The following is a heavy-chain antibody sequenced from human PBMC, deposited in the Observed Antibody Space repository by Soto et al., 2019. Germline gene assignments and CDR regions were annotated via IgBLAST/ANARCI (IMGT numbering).Heavy chain of an antibody. CDR2: IDPSDSHT. Sequence: GESLKISCKGSGYSFTNYWINWVRQMPGKGLEWIGRIDPSDSHTNYSPSFRGHVSISADKSGSTAYLQWSSLQASDTGMYYCARRPTYYGSGSNYYYGMDVWGQGTKVTVSS. V-gene: IGHV5-10-1*01. CDR3: ARRPTYYGSGSNYYYGMDV. CDR1: GYSFTNYW. J-gene: IGHJ6*01. D-gene: IGHD3-10*01.